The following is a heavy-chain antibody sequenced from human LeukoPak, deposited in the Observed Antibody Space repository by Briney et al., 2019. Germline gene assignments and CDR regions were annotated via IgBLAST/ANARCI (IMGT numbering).Heavy chain of an antibody. CDR3: ASSTDTYFDY. CDR1: GGSISSGSYY. Sequence: SETLSLTCTVSGGSISSGSYYWSWIRQPAGKGLEWIGYIYYSGSTNYNPSLKSRVTISVDTSKNQFSLKLSSVTAADTAVYYCASSTDTYFDYWGQGTLVTVSS. D-gene: IGHD5-18*01. V-gene: IGHV4-61*10. CDR2: IYYSGST. J-gene: IGHJ4*02.